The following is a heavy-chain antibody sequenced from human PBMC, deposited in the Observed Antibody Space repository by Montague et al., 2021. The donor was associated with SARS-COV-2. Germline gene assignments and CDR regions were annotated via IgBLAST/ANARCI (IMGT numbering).Heavy chain of an antibody. J-gene: IGHJ4*02. D-gene: IGHD5/OR15-5a*01. V-gene: IGHV2-5*01. CDR3: ARSNDVYDHFDY. CDR2: XYWNDDK. CDR1: GFSLRNRGVG. Sequence: PALVKPTHTLTLTCSLSGFSLRNRGVGVGWIRQPPGKALEWLAFXYWNDDKRYNRSLENRLTITKDSSENQVVLTVTNVDPVDSATYYCARSNDVYDHFDYWGQGTLVTVSS.